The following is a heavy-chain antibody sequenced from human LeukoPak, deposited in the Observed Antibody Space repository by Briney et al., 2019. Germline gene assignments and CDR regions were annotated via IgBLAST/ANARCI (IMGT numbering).Heavy chain of an antibody. CDR3: TRECSSTSCKGYGDYPLYFQH. D-gene: IGHD2-2*01. J-gene: IGHJ1*01. Sequence: PGGSLRLSCTASGFTFGDYAMSWFRQAPGKGLEWVGFIRSKAYGGTTEYAASVKGRFTISRDDSKSIAYLQMNSLKTEDTAVYYCTRECSSTSCKGYGDYPLYFQHWGQGTLVTVSS. V-gene: IGHV3-49*03. CDR2: IRSKAYGGTT. CDR1: GFTFGDYA.